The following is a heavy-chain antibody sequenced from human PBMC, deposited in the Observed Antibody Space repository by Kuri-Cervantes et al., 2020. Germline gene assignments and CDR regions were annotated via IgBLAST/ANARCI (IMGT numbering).Heavy chain of an antibody. J-gene: IGHJ4*02. D-gene: IGHD5-18*01. CDR1: GFTFSSYG. CDR2: ISSNGGST. CDR3: AGGRWIQLWARKYYFDY. V-gene: IGHV3-64*01. Sequence: GESLKISCAASGFTFSSYGMHWVRQAPGKGLEYVSAISSNGGSTYYANSVKGRFTISRDNSKNTLYLQMGSLRAEDMAAYYCAGGRWIQLWARKYYFDYWGQGTLVTVSS.